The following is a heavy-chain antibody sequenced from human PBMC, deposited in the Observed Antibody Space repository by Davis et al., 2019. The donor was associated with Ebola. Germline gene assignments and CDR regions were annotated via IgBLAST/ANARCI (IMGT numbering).Heavy chain of an antibody. J-gene: IGHJ4*02. Sequence: PSETLSLTCTVSGGSISSYYWSWIRQPAGKGLEWIGRIYTSGSTNYNPSLKSRVTMSVDTSKNQFSLKLSSVTAADTAVYYCARGATLYGDYVHHDYWGQGTLVTVSS. CDR2: IYTSGST. CDR1: GGSISSYY. V-gene: IGHV4-4*07. CDR3: ARGATLYGDYVHHDY. D-gene: IGHD4-17*01.